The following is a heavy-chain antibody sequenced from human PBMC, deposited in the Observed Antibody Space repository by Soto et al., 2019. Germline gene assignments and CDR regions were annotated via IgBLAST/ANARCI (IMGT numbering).Heavy chain of an antibody. V-gene: IGHV4-31*03. Sequence: PSETLSLTCTVSGGSIGSGGYYWSWIRQHPGKGLEWIGYIYYSGITYYNPSLKSRVTISVDTSKNQFSLKLSSVTAAGTAVYYCARSPGYYFDYWGQGTLVTVSS. J-gene: IGHJ4*02. CDR1: GGSIGSGGYY. CDR3: ARSPGYYFDY. CDR2: IYYSGIT.